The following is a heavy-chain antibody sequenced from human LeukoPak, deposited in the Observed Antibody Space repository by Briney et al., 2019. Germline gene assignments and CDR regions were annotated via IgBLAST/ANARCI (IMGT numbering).Heavy chain of an antibody. V-gene: IGHV4-59*01. D-gene: IGHD3-22*01. CDR2: IYYSGSI. CDR3: ARENPSGYYNRPIDY. CDR1: GASISSYY. J-gene: IGHJ4*02. Sequence: SGTLSLTCAVSGASISSYYWSWIRQPPGKGLEWIGDIYYSGSIKYNPSLKSRVTMSVDTSKNQFSLKLSSVTAADTAIYYCARENPSGYYNRPIDYWGQGTLVTVSS.